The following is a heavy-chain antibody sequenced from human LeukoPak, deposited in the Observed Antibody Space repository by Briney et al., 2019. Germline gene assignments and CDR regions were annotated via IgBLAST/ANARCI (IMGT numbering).Heavy chain of an antibody. CDR3: ARSWTDLYGDSTATPFDI. Sequence: PSGTLSVTCAVSLGSIRRSNWWRWVRQPPGKGQGWGGEIYHSGSTNYHPSLTSRVTITVHKTKNQLSLMLGSVNAADTSVYYCARSWTDLYGDSTATPFDIWGQGKMVTVSS. V-gene: IGHV4-4*02. CDR1: LGSIRRSNW. J-gene: IGHJ3*02. D-gene: IGHD4-17*01. CDR2: IYHSGST.